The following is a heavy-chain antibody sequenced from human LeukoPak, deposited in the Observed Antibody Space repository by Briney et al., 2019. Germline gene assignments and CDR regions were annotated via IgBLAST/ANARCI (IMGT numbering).Heavy chain of an antibody. V-gene: IGHV3-74*01. CDR1: GFTFSSYW. D-gene: IGHD3-22*01. Sequence: PGGSLRLSCAASGFTFSSYWMHWVRQAPGKGLVWVSRINSDGSSTSYADSVKGRFTISRDNAKNTLYLQMNGLRAEDTAVYYCARRSGMIGGNEYYFDYWGQGTLVTVSS. J-gene: IGHJ4*02. CDR2: INSDGSST. CDR3: ARRSGMIGGNEYYFDY.